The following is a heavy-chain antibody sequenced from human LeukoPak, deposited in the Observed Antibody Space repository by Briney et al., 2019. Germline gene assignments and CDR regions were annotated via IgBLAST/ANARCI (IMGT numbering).Heavy chain of an antibody. D-gene: IGHD3-9*01. CDR3: ASRNDILTGYVFDF. CDR1: GGSASSSIYY. J-gene: IGHJ4*02. CDR2: IYYSGST. Sequence: RPSETLSLTCTVSGGSASSSIYYWGWIRQPPGKGLEWIGSIYYSGSTSYNPSLKSRVTISVDTSKNQFSLKLTSVTAADTAVYYCASRNDILTGYVFDFWGQGTLVTVSS. V-gene: IGHV4-39*01.